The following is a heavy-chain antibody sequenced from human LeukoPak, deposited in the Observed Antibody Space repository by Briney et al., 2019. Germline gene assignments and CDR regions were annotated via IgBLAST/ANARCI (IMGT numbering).Heavy chain of an antibody. Sequence: SETLSLTCTVSGGSISSGDYYWSWIRQPPGKGLEWIGYIYYSGSTYYNPSLKSRVTISVDTSKNQFSLKLSSVTAADTAVYYCARLDDYEYYFDYWGQGTLVTVSS. V-gene: IGHV4-30-4*08. J-gene: IGHJ4*02. CDR3: ARLDDYEYYFDY. D-gene: IGHD4-17*01. CDR2: IYYSGST. CDR1: GGSISSGDYY.